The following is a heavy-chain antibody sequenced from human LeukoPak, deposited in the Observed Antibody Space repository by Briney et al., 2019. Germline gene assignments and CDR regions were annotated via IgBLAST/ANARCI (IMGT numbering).Heavy chain of an antibody. J-gene: IGHJ3*02. CDR2: INWNGGST. V-gene: IGHV3-20*01. CDR3: AREKRYCSGDSCQRDAFDI. D-gene: IGHD2-15*01. CDR1: GFIFDDYG. Sequence: GGSLRLSCAASGFIFDDYGMSWVRQAPGKGLEWVSGINWNGGSTGYADSVKGRFTISRDNAKNSLCMQMNSLRAEDTALYHCAREKRYCSGDSCQRDAFDIWGQGTMVAVSS.